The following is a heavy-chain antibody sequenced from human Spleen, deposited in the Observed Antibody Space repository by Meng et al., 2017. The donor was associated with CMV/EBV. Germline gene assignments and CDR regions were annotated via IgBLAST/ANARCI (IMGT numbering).Heavy chain of an antibody. V-gene: IGHV3-53*01. J-gene: IGHJ4*02. CDR2: IYNGDRT. CDR1: GFTVTSNY. CDR3: ARESSGSYFNS. D-gene: IGHD1-26*01. Sequence: SLSLTCAASGFTVTSNYMSWVRQAPGKGLEWVSVIYNGDRTYYADSVKGRFTISRDSSRNTLYLQMNSLRDEDTAVYYCARESSGSYFNSWGQGTLVTVSS.